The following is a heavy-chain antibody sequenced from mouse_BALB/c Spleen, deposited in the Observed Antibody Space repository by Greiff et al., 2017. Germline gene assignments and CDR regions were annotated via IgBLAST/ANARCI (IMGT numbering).Heavy chain of an antibody. D-gene: IGHD4-1*01. V-gene: IGHV5-9-1*01. CDR1: GFTFSSYA. Sequence: EVMLVESGGGLVKPGGSLKLSCAASGFTFSSYAMSWVRQTPEKRLEWVATISSGGSYTYYPDSVKGRFTISRDNAKNTLYLQMSSLRSEDTAMYYCVRTGTGFAYWGQGTLVTVSA. CDR2: ISSGGSYT. J-gene: IGHJ3*01. CDR3: VRTGTGFAY.